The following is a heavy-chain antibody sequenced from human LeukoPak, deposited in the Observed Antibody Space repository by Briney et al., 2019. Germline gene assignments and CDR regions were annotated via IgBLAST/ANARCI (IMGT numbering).Heavy chain of an antibody. CDR1: GGSISSYY. CDR3: ARKSGSYSPKQNAFDI. J-gene: IGHJ3*02. V-gene: IGHV4-59*01. CDR2: IYYSGST. Sequence: PSETLSLTCAVYGGSISSYYWSWIRQPPGKGLEWIGYIYYSGSTNYNPSLKSRVTISVDTSKNQFSLKLSSVTAADTAVYYCARKSGSYSPKQNAFDIWGQGTMVTVSS. D-gene: IGHD1-26*01.